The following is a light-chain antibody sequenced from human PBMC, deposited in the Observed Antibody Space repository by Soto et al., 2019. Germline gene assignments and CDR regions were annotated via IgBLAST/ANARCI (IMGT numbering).Light chain of an antibody. V-gene: IGKV3D-15*02. CDR3: QHYGDSART. Sequence: MLSTANLSVSPGDKVSLSCRANQPIRNTLAWYQQKPGQAPRLLIYAASTRATGVSARCSGSGSGTDFTLTISSLEAEDVAVYYCQHYGDSARTFGPGTRLEI. CDR2: AAS. J-gene: IGKJ5*01. CDR1: QPIRNT.